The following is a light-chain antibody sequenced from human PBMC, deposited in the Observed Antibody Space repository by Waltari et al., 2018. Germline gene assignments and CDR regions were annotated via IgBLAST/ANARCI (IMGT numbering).Light chain of an antibody. Sequence: QSALTQPASVSGSPGQSITISCTGTSSDVGGYNCVSWYQQHPGKAPKLMIYEVSNRPSGVSNRFAGSKSGNTASLTISGRQAEDEADYYCSSYISSSTLELFGGGTSLTVL. V-gene: IGLV2-14*01. J-gene: IGLJ2*01. CDR1: SSDVGGYNC. CDR2: EVS. CDR3: SSYISSSTLEL.